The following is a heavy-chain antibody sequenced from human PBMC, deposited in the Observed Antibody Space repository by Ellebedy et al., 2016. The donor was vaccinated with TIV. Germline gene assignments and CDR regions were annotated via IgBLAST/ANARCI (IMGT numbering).Heavy chain of an antibody. V-gene: IGHV1-8*01. Sequence: ASVKVSCXASGYTFTSYDINWVRQATGQGLEWMGWMNPNSGNTGYAQKFQGRVTMTRNTSISTAYMELSSLRSEDTAVYYCARGPPVTLRVNGAMDVWGKGTTVTVSS. J-gene: IGHJ6*03. CDR2: MNPNSGNT. CDR1: GYTFTSYD. CDR3: ARGPPVTLRVNGAMDV. D-gene: IGHD4-11*01.